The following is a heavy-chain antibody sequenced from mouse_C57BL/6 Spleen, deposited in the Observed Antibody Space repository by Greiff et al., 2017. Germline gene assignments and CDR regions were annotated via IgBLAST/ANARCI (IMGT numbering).Heavy chain of an antibody. J-gene: IGHJ4*01. CDR1: GYSFTGYY. D-gene: IGHD1-1*01. CDR2: INPSTGGT. V-gene: IGHV1-42*01. CDR3: ASHYGSSYGVAMDY. Sequence: VQLQQSGPELVKPGASVKISCKASGYSFTGYYMNWVKQSPEQSLEWIGEINPSTGGTTYNQKFKAKATLTVDKSSSTAYLQLKSLTSEDSAVYYCASHYGSSYGVAMDYWGQGTSVTVSS.